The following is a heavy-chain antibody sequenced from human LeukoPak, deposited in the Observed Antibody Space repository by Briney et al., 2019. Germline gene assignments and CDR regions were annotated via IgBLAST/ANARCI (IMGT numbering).Heavy chain of an antibody. D-gene: IGHD3-16*02. CDR2: INPNSGGT. Sequence: ASVKVSCKASGYTFTGYYMHWVRQAPRQGLEWMGRINPNSGGTNYAQKFQGRVTMTRDTSISTAYMELSRLRSDDTAVYYCARDVQELSLDAFDIWGQGTMVTVSS. J-gene: IGHJ3*02. CDR3: ARDVQELSLDAFDI. V-gene: IGHV1-2*06. CDR1: GYTFTGYY.